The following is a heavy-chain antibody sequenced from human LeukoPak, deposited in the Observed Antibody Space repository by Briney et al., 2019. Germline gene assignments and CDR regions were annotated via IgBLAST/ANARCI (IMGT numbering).Heavy chain of an antibody. J-gene: IGHJ6*04. V-gene: IGHV1-18*01. Sequence: GASVKVSCKASGYTFSSYGITWVRQAPGQGLEWMGWISADNGNTNYAQKLQGRVTVTTDTSTTTAYMELRSLTSDDTAVYYCARDCSGGSCYSLARYGMDVWGKGTTVTVSS. CDR3: ARDCSGGSCYSLARYGMDV. CDR1: GYTFSSYG. CDR2: ISADNGNT. D-gene: IGHD2-15*01.